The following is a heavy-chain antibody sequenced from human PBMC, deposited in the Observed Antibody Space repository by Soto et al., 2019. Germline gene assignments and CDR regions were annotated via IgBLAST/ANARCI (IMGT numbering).Heavy chain of an antibody. V-gene: IGHV1-69*01. CDR2: IIPIFGTA. CDR1: GGTFSGYA. Sequence: QVQLVQSGAEVKKPGSSVKVSCKASGGTFSGYAISWVRQAPGQGLEWMGGIIPIFGTANYAKKFQGRVTITADESTSTAYMELSSLRSEDTAVYYCARVVGAAAGINWFDPWGQGTLVTVSS. J-gene: IGHJ5*02. CDR3: ARVVGAAAGINWFDP. D-gene: IGHD6-13*01.